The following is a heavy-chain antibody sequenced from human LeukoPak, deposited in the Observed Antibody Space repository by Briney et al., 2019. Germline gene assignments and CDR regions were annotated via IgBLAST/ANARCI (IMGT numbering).Heavy chain of an antibody. CDR3: ARLNYDFWSGYWYYFDY. CDR1: GGSISSYY. Sequence: SETLSLTCTVSGGSISSYYWSWIRQPPGKGLEWIGYIYYSGSTNYNPSLKSRVTISVDTSKNQFSLKLSSVTAADTAVYYCARLNYDFWSGYWYYFDYWGQGTLVTVSS. J-gene: IGHJ4*02. CDR2: IYYSGST. V-gene: IGHV4-59*01. D-gene: IGHD3-3*01.